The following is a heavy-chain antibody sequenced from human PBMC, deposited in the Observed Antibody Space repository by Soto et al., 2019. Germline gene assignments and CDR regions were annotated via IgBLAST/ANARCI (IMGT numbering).Heavy chain of an antibody. V-gene: IGHV3-23*01. D-gene: IGHD6-19*01. Sequence: EVQLLESGGGLVQPGGSLRLSCAASGFTLSSYAMTWVRQAPGKGLEWVSVISDSDNATYYADSVKGRLTISRDNSKNTLYLQLNSLIAEDTAVYYCAKGVSSSAWSASDSWGQGTLVTVSA. CDR3: AKGVSSSAWSASDS. CDR2: ISDSDNAT. CDR1: GFTLSSYA. J-gene: IGHJ4*02.